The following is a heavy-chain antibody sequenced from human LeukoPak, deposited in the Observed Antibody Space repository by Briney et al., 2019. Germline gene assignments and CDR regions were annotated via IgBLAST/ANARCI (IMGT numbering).Heavy chain of an antibody. CDR3: ARAPGLWFGELLVFDP. D-gene: IGHD3-10*01. Sequence: ASVKVSCKASGYTFTGYYMHWVRQAPGQGLEWMGWINPNSGGTNYAQKFQGRVTVTRDTSISTAYMELSRLRSDDTAVYYCARAPGLWFGELLVFDPWGQGTLVTVSS. CDR2: INPNSGGT. J-gene: IGHJ5*02. V-gene: IGHV1-2*02. CDR1: GYTFTGYY.